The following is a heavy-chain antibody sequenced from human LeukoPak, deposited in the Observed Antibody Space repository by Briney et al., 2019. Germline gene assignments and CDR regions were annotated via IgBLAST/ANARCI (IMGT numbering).Heavy chain of an antibody. CDR3: ARDDDYDFWSGYYTGIVY. Sequence: GESLKISCKGSGYTFTSYGISWVRQAPGQGLEWMGWISAYNGNTNYAQKLQGRVTMTTDTSTSTAYMELRSLRSDDTAVYYCARDDDYDFWSGYYTGIVYWGQGTLVTVSS. V-gene: IGHV1-18*01. CDR1: GYTFTSYG. CDR2: ISAYNGNT. D-gene: IGHD3-3*01. J-gene: IGHJ4*02.